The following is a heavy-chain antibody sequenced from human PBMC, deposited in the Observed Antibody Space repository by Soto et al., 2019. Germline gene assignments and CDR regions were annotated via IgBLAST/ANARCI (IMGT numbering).Heavy chain of an antibody. Sequence: QVQLQESGPGLVKPSQTLSLTCTVSGVSISNGDYYWSWIRQHPGEGLEWIGYIYYTGNTYYNPSLKSRVTISLDSSKNQVSLKLSSVTAADTAVYYCAIWRTHARGDHDHCGQGTLVTVSS. CDR3: AIWRTHARGDHDH. CDR2: IYYTGNT. V-gene: IGHV4-31*03. J-gene: IGHJ5*02. CDR1: GVSISNGDYY. D-gene: IGHD2-21*02.